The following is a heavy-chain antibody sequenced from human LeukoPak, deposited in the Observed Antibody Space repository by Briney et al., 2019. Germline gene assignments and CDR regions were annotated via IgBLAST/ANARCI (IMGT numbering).Heavy chain of an antibody. CDR3: ARAEDYSSSWYAY. CDR2: MNPNSGNT. D-gene: IGHD6-13*01. J-gene: IGHJ4*02. CDR1: GYTFTSYD. Sequence: GASVKVSCKASGYTFTSYDINWVRQATGQGLEWMGWMNPNSGNTGYAQKFQGRVTMTRDTSISTAYMELSRLRSDDTAVYYCARAEDYSSSWYAYWGQGTLVTVSS. V-gene: IGHV1-8*02.